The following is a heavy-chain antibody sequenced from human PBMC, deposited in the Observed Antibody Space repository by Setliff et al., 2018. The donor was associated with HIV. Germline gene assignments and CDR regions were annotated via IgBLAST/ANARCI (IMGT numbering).Heavy chain of an antibody. Sequence: TLSLTCDVSGYSINNIHYWGWIRQPPGKGLECLGNIYDGGTTYHNPSLKGRVAISIDTSKAQFSLKLISVTAADTAVYYCVRRDVSFLLGQLDSWGQGILVTVSS. CDR3: VRRDVSFLLGQLDS. D-gene: IGHD3-10*02. CDR1: GYSINNIHY. V-gene: IGHV4-38-2*01. CDR2: IYDGGTT. J-gene: IGHJ4*02.